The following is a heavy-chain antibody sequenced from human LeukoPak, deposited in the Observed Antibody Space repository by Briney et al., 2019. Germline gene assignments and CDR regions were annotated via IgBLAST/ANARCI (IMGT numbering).Heavy chain of an antibody. Sequence: PSQTLSLTCTVSGNSISSGDNYWSWIRQPAGKGLEWIGRIYTSGSTNYNPSLKSRVTISGDTSKNQFSLRPSSVTAADTAVYYCARGPRFGELLWHWFDPWGQGTLVTVSS. V-gene: IGHV4-61*02. CDR1: GNSISSGDNY. J-gene: IGHJ5*02. CDR3: ARGPRFGELLWHWFDP. D-gene: IGHD3-10*01. CDR2: IYTSGST.